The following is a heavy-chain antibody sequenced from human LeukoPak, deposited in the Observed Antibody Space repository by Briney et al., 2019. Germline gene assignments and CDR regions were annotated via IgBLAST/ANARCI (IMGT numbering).Heavy chain of an antibody. Sequence: GGSLRLSCAASGFTVGSSFTTWVRQAPGKGLEWVSVIFSDGTTYYTDSVKGRFTVSRDNSKNTLYLQLNSLRAEDTAVYYCAKTGGPWDWGQGTLDTVSS. CDR1: GFTVGSSF. CDR3: AKTGGPWD. V-gene: IGHV3-53*01. J-gene: IGHJ4*02. D-gene: IGHD7-27*01. CDR2: IFSDGTT.